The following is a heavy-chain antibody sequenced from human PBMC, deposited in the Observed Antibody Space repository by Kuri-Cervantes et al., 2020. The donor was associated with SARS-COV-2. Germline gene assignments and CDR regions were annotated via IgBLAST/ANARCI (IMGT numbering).Heavy chain of an antibody. CDR2: ICYSGST. CDR1: GGSISSYY. D-gene: IGHD3-10*01. J-gene: IGHJ4*02. CDR3: VSSVVRGVLQGY. Sequence: SETLSLTCTVSGGSISSYYWSWIRQPPGKGLEWIGYICYSGSTNYNPSLKSRVTISVDTSKNQFSLKLSSVTAADTAVYYCVSSVVRGVLQGYWGQGTLVTVSS. V-gene: IGHV4-59*01.